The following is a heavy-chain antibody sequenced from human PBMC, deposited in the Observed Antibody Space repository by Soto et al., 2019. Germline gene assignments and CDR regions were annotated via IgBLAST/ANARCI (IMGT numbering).Heavy chain of an antibody. D-gene: IGHD3-10*01. J-gene: IGHJ4*02. CDR3: APYYYGSGSPFDY. CDR1: GFTFSSYW. CDR2: IKQDGSEK. Sequence: PGGSLRLSCAASGFTFSSYWMSWVRQAPGKGLEWVANIKQDGSEKYYVDSVKGRFTISRDNAKNSLYLQMNSLRAEDTAVYYCAPYYYGSGSPFDYWGQGTLVTVSS. V-gene: IGHV3-7*01.